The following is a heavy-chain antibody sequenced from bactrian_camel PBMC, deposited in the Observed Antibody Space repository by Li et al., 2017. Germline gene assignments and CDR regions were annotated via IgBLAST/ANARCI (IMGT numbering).Heavy chain of an antibody. V-gene: IGHV3S6*01. J-gene: IGHJ4*01. D-gene: IGHD3*01. CDR2: IDSVGRV. Sequence: VQLVESGGGLVPPGGSLRLSCAASGFTFSNNWMHWFRHPPGKPGLEREGEGLAAIDSVGRVRYRDSVKGRFTISRDSAKSTLYLQMNSLKTEDTAVYYCATANGWSRFEDWGKGTQ. CDR3: ATANGWSRFED. CDR1: GFTFSNNW.